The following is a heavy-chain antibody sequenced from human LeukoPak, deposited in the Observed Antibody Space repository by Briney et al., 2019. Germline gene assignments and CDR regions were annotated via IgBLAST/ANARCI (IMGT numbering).Heavy chain of an antibody. J-gene: IGHJ4*02. D-gene: IGHD2-2*02. CDR3: ARGRIDCSSTSCYTY. V-gene: IGHV1-8*01. CDR2: MNPNSGNT. CDR1: GYTFTSYD. Sequence: ASVKVSCKASGYTFTSYDINWVRQATGQGLEWMGWMNPNSGNTGYAQKFQGRVTMTRNTSISTAYMELSSLRSEDTAVYYCARGRIDCSSTSCYTYWGQVTLVTVSS.